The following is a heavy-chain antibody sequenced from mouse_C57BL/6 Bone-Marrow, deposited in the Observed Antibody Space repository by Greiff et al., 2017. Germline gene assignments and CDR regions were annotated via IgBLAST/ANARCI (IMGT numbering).Heavy chain of an antibody. D-gene: IGHD4-1*01. CDR2: IYPGSGNT. CDR1: GYTFTDYY. J-gene: IGHJ4*01. CDR3: ARRGGTDAMDY. Sequence: QVQLKESGAELVRPGASVKLSCKASGYTFTDYYINWVKQRPGQGLEWIARIYPGSGNTYYNEKFKGKSTLTAEKSSSTAYMQLSSLTSGDSAVYFCARRGGTDAMDYWGQGTSVTVSS. V-gene: IGHV1-76*01.